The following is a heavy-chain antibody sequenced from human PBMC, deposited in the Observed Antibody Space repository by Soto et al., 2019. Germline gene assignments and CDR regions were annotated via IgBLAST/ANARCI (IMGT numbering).Heavy chain of an antibody. CDR3: ARADYYDSSGPHFDY. J-gene: IGHJ4*02. CDR1: GGTFSSYA. D-gene: IGHD3-22*01. Sequence: QVQLVQSGAEVKKPGSSVKVSCKASGGTFSSYAISWVRQAPGQGLEWMGGIIPIFGTTTYAQKFQGRVTXPADESTSTAYMKLSSLRSEDTAVYYCARADYYDSSGPHFDYWGQGTLVTVSS. CDR2: IIPIFGTT. V-gene: IGHV1-69*12.